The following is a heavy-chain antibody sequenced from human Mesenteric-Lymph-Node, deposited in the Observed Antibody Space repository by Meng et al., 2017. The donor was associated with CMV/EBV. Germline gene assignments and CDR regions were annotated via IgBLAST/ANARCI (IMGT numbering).Heavy chain of an antibody. D-gene: IGHD6-6*01. CDR2: ISYDGSNK. CDR1: GFIFSSHG. CDR3: ARRVAARSDLDY. V-gene: IGHV3-30*19. Sequence: GESLKISCAASGFIFSSHGIHWVRQAPGKGLEWVAVISYDGSNKYYADSVKGRFTISRDNSKNTLYLQMNSLRAEDTAVYYCARRVAARSDLDYWGQGTLVTVSS. J-gene: IGHJ4*02.